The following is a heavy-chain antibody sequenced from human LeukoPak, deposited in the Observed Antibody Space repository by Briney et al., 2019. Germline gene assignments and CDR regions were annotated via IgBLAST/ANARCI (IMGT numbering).Heavy chain of an antibody. CDR1: GGSISSSGHY. CDR3: ARVASGSLDY. V-gene: IGHV4-39*01. Sequence: SETLSLTCTVSGGSISSSGHYWGWIRQPPGKGLEWIGSISYSGSTYYNPSLKSRVTISVDTSKNQFSLKLSSVTAADTAVYYCARVASGSLDYWGQGTLVTVSS. CDR2: ISYSGST. J-gene: IGHJ4*02. D-gene: IGHD1-26*01.